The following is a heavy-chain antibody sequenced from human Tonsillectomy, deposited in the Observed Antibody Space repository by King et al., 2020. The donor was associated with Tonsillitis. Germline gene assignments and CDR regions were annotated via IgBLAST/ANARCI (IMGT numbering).Heavy chain of an antibody. CDR1: GYTFTAYY. J-gene: IGHJ6*02. V-gene: IGHV1-2*04. Sequence: HVQLVESGAEVKKPGASVKVSCKASGYTFTAYYMHWVRQAPGQGLEWMGWINPNSGGTNYAQKFQGWVTMTRDTSISTAYMELSRLRSDDTAVYYCAREGSTNYGMDVWGQGTTVTVSS. CDR2: INPNSGGT. CDR3: AREGSTNYGMDV. D-gene: IGHD5/OR15-5a*01.